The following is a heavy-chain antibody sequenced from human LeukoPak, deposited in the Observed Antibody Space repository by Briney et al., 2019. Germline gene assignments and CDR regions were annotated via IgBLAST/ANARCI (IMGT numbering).Heavy chain of an antibody. Sequence: ASVKVSCKASGYTFTSYGISWVRQAPGQGLEWMGWISAYSGNTNYAQKLQGRVTMTTDTSTSTAYMELRSLRSDDTAVYYCARVIPSKGYYDSSGHNFDYWGQGTLVTVSS. J-gene: IGHJ4*02. CDR1: GYTFTSYG. D-gene: IGHD3-22*01. CDR3: ARVIPSKGYYDSSGHNFDY. CDR2: ISAYSGNT. V-gene: IGHV1-18*01.